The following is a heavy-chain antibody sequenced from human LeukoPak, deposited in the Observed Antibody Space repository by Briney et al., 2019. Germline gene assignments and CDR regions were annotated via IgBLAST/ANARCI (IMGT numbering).Heavy chain of an antibody. J-gene: IGHJ3*02. D-gene: IGHD6-6*01. CDR3: GKVEYSPGTFDI. V-gene: IGHV1-18*01. CDR1: GYTFTSYA. CDR2: ISAYNGNT. Sequence: GASVKVSCKASGYTFTSYAMNWVRQAPGQGLEWMGWISAYNGNTNYAQKLQGRVTMTTDTSTSTAYMELRSLRSDDTAVYYCGKVEYSPGTFDIWGQGTMVTVSS.